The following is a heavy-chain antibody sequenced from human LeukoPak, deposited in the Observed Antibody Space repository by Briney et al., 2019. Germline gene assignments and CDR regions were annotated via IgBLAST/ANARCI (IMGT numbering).Heavy chain of an antibody. D-gene: IGHD6-19*01. V-gene: IGHV4-34*12. CDR1: DGSFSGYY. CDR3: ARENQQWSTRGTYDI. Sequence: SETLSLTCAVYDGSFSGYYSAWIRQPPGKGLEWIGDIIHGGNTDYNPSLRSRLTISVDTSKNQFSLKLSSVTAADTAVYYCARENQQWSTRGTYDIRGQGTLVTVSS. CDR2: IIHGGNT. J-gene: IGHJ3*02.